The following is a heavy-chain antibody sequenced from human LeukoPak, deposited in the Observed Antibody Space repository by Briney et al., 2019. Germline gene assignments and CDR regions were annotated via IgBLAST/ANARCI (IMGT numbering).Heavy chain of an antibody. D-gene: IGHD2-2*01. J-gene: IGHJ2*01. Sequence: SETLSLTCTVSGGSISSGGYYWSWIRQHPGKGLEWIGYICYSGSTYYNPSLKSRVTISVDTSKNQFSLKLSSVTAADTAVYYCARDKGVPAAPYWYFDLWGRGTLVTVSS. CDR3: ARDKGVPAAPYWYFDL. V-gene: IGHV4-31*03. CDR2: ICYSGST. CDR1: GGSISSGGYY.